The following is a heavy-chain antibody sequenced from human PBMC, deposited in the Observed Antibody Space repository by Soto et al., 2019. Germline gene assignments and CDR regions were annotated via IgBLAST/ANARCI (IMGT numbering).Heavy chain of an antibody. D-gene: IGHD2-2*02. CDR3: ARDQVPAALLRWFDP. CDR2: LYYGRSA. J-gene: IGHJ5*02. CDR1: GDSISSYY. V-gene: IGHV4-59*01. Sequence: PSETLSLTCAVSGDSISSYYCMWIRQPPGKGLESIGYLYYGRSANYNPSLKSRVTLSVDTSTNQCSLTLSSMTAADTAVYYCARDQVPAALLRWFDPWGQGTLVTVSS.